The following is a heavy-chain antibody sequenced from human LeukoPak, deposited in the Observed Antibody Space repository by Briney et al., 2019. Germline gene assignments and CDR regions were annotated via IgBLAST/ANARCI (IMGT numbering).Heavy chain of an antibody. Sequence: SETLSLTCTVSGYSISSGYYWGWIRQPPGKGLEWIGSIYHSGSTYYNPSLKSRVTISVDTSKNQFSLKLSSVTAADTAVYYCARALPRVQLERRGWFDPWGQGTLVTVSS. CDR2: IYHSGST. D-gene: IGHD1-1*01. V-gene: IGHV4-38-2*02. CDR3: ARALPRVQLERRGWFDP. J-gene: IGHJ5*02. CDR1: GYSISSGYY.